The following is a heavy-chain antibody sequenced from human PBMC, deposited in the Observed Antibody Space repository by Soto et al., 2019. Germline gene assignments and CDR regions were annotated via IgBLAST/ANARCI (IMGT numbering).Heavy chain of an antibody. CDR2: IISSSSTI. D-gene: IGHD3-10*01. CDR1: GFTFSSYS. Sequence: EVQLVESGGGLVQPGGSLRLSCAASGFTFSSYSMNWVRQAPGKGLEWVSYIISSSSTIYYADSVKGRFTISRDNAKNSLYLQMNSLRDEDTAVYYCARDPMNYYGSGSYPHYYYGMDVWGQGTTVTVSS. CDR3: ARDPMNYYGSGSYPHYYYGMDV. J-gene: IGHJ6*02. V-gene: IGHV3-48*02.